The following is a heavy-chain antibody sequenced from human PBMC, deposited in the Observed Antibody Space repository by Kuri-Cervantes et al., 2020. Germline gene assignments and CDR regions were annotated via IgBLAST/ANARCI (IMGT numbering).Heavy chain of an antibody. CDR3: ASSYDSSGYILGY. CDR1: GGTFSSYA. CDR2: IIPIFGTA. Sequence: SVKVSCKASGGTFSSYAISWVRQAPGQGLEWMGGIIPIFGTANYAQKFQGRVTITADESTSTAYMELSSLRSEDTAVYYCASSYDSSGYILGYWGQGTLVTVSS. J-gene: IGHJ4*02. D-gene: IGHD3-22*01. V-gene: IGHV1-69*13.